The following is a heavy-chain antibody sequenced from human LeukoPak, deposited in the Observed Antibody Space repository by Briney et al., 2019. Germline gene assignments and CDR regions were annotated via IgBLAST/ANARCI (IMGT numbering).Heavy chain of an antibody. J-gene: IGHJ3*02. Sequence: GGSLRLSCAASEVTVTSNYLSWVRQAPGKGLQWVSVIYPGGDIYYSDSVKGRFLISRDISKNTLSLQMNSLTADDTAVYYCVRGPRFYDDSGFHYGVFDIWGQGTMVTVSS. CDR2: IYPGGDI. V-gene: IGHV3-53*01. CDR1: EVTVTSNY. D-gene: IGHD4/OR15-4a*01. CDR3: VRGPRFYDDSGFHYGVFDI.